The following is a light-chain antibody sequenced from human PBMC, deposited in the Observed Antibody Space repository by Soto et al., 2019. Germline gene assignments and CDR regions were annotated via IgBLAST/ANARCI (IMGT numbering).Light chain of an antibody. CDR2: ETN. CDR1: SSNIGKNY. V-gene: IGLV1-51*02. Sequence: QSVLTQPPSVSAASGQKVTISCSGSSSNIGKNYVSWYQQLPGTAPKLLIYETNKRPSGIPDRFSGSKSGTSATLGISGLQTGDEADYYCGTWDTSLTVVLFGGGTKLTDL. CDR3: GTWDTSLTVVL. J-gene: IGLJ2*01.